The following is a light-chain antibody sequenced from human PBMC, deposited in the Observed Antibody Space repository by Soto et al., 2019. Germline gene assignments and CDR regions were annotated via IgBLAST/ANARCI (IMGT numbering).Light chain of an antibody. Sequence: ALTQPASVSGSPGQSITISCTGTSSDVGSYNVVSWYQHHPGKAPKLMIYEGSKRPSGVSNRFSGSKSGNTASLTISGLQAEDEAHYYCCSYAGSTPYVFGTGTKVTVL. CDR1: SSDVGSYNV. CDR2: EGS. V-gene: IGLV2-23*01. CDR3: CSYAGSTPYV. J-gene: IGLJ1*01.